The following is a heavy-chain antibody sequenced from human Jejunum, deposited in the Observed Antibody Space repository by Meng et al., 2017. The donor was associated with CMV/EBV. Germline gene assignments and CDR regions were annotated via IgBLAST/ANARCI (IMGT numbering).Heavy chain of an antibody. Sequence: CKTAGSTFSNSATSWVRQAPGQGLEWLGNIIPVFDKTNYAQKFQGRVTITADRSTNTAYMELSSLRSDDTAVYYCAGGLGGTIDYWGQGTLVTVSS. CDR3: AGGLGGTIDY. J-gene: IGHJ4*02. CDR2: IIPVFDKT. D-gene: IGHD1-26*01. CDR1: GSTFSNSA. V-gene: IGHV1-69*04.